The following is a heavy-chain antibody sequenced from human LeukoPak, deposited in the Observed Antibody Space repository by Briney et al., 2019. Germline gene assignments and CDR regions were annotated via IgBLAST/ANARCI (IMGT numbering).Heavy chain of an antibody. Sequence: PSETLSLTCTVSGGSISTFYWSWIRQPPGKGLEWIGYIYNRGTTNSNHNPSLKSRVTISVDASKNQFSLNLSSVTAADTAVYYCARLSYGSGSHYNFYFDFWGQGTLVTVSA. CDR1: GGSISTFY. CDR2: IYNRGTT. V-gene: IGHV4-4*08. CDR3: ARLSYGSGSHYNFYFDF. D-gene: IGHD3-10*01. J-gene: IGHJ4*02.